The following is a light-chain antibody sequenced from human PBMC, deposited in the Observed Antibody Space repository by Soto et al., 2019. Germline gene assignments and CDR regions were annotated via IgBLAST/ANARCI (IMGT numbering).Light chain of an antibody. Sequence: QPVLTQPPSVSAAPGQKVTISCSGNLSNIGSNYVSWYQQLPGTAPSLLIYDNDKRPSGIPDRLSGSKSGTSATLGITGLQTGDEADYYCATWDSILRAGVFGGGTKLTVL. CDR1: LSNIGSNY. CDR2: DND. V-gene: IGLV1-51*01. CDR3: ATWDSILRAGV. J-gene: IGLJ2*01.